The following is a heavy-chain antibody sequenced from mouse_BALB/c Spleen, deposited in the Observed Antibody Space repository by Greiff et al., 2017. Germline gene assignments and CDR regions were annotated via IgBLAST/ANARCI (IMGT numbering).Heavy chain of an antibody. CDR2: IYPGNSDT. CDR3: TRLGYDGAWFAY. V-gene: IGHV1-5*01. D-gene: IGHD2-3*01. CDR1: GYTFTSYW. Sequence: VQLKQSGTVLARPGASVKMSCKASGYTFTSYWMHWVKQRPGQGLEWIGAIYPGNSDTSYNQKFKGKAKLTAVTSTSTAYMELSSLTNEDSAVYYCTRLGYDGAWFAYWGQGTLVTVSA. J-gene: IGHJ3*01.